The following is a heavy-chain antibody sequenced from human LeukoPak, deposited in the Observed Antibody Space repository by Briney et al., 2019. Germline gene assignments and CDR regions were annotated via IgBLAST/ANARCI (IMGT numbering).Heavy chain of an antibody. Sequence: ASVKVSCKASGYTFTSYGISWVRQAPGQGLEWMGWISAYNGNTNYAQKPQGRVTMTTDTSTSTAYMELRSLRSDDTVVYYCARVSATVKSFDPWGQGTLVTVSS. CDR1: GYTFTSYG. D-gene: IGHD4-11*01. V-gene: IGHV1-18*01. CDR2: ISAYNGNT. J-gene: IGHJ5*02. CDR3: ARVSATVKSFDP.